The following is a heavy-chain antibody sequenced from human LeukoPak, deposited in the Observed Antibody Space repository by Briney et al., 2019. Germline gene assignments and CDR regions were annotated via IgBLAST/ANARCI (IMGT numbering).Heavy chain of an antibody. CDR2: ISSSSSYI. D-gene: IGHD5-12*01. CDR1: GFTFSSYS. CDR3: ARRYVDIDAFDI. J-gene: IGHJ3*02. Sequence: RSGGSLRLSCAASGFTFSSYSMNWVRQAPGKGLEWVSSISSSSSYIYYADSVKGRFTISRDNAKNSLYLQMNSLRAEDTAVYYCARRYVDIDAFDIWGQGTMVTVSS. V-gene: IGHV3-21*01.